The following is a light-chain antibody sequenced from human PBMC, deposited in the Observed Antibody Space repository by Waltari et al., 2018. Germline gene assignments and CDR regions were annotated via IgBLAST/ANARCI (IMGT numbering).Light chain of an antibody. Sequence: EVVLPQSPGTLSLSPGARATLSCRASQRVSRRRIAWYLHRPGQAPRLLIYGASGRTTGIPDRFSGTWSGTDFSLTISTVEPEDFAVYYCQQFGSSVMYTFGQGTKLEIK. CDR2: GAS. CDR3: QQFGSSVMYT. J-gene: IGKJ2*01. V-gene: IGKV3-20*01. CDR1: QRVSRRR.